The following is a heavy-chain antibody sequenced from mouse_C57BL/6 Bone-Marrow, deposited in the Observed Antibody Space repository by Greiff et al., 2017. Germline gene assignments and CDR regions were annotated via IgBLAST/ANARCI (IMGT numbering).Heavy chain of an antibody. V-gene: IGHV5-6*01. D-gene: IGHD2-1*01. CDR3: SRLGNSAWFAY. CDR1: GFTFSSYG. J-gene: IGHJ3*01. CDR2: ISSGGSYT. Sequence: EVHLVESGGDLVKPGGSLKLSCAASGFTFSSYGMSWVRQTPDKRLEWVATISSGGSYTYYPDCVKGRFTISRDNAKNTLYLQMSSLKSEDTAMYYCSRLGNSAWFAYGDQGTLVTVSA.